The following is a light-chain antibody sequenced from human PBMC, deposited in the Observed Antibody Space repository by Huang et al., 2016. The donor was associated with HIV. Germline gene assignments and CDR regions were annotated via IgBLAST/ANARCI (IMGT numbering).Light chain of an antibody. Sequence: AIRITQSPSSLSASTGDRVIITCRASQGIANYLAWYQQKPGKAPKLLSYAASTLQSGVPSRFSGSGSGTDFTLTISCLQSEDFATYYCHQYYSYPQTFGQGTKLEIK. CDR2: AAS. V-gene: IGKV1-8*01. CDR1: QGIANY. CDR3: HQYYSYPQT. J-gene: IGKJ2*01.